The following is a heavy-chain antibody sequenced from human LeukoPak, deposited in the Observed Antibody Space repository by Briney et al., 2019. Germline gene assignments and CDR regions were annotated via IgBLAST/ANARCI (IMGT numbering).Heavy chain of an antibody. CDR1: GGSISSSSYY. CDR3: ARVGGVLRYFDWLSTQYFDY. D-gene: IGHD3-9*01. CDR2: IYYSGST. Sequence: SETLSLTCTVSGGSISSSSYYWGWIRQPPGKGLEWIGSIYYSGSTYYNPSLKSRVTISVDTSKNQFSLKLSSVTAADTAVYYCARVGGVLRYFDWLSTQYFDYWGQGTLVTVSS. J-gene: IGHJ4*02. V-gene: IGHV4-39*07.